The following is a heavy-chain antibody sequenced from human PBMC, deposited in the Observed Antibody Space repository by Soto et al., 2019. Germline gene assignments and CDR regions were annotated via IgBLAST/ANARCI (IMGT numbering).Heavy chain of an antibody. V-gene: IGHV3-23*05. J-gene: IGHJ4*02. CDR1: GLPHSSFA. CDR3: AKDAVYNDGLWLMDH. CDR2: IYGSGRGI. D-gene: IGHD2-21*01. Sequence: GGSLRLSCTASGLPHSSFAMMWVRQAPEKGLECVSGIYGSGRGIEYADSVKGRFTLSRDNSKNTVYLQMTDLRADDTAVYYCAKDAVYNDGLWLMDHWGQGTQVTVSS.